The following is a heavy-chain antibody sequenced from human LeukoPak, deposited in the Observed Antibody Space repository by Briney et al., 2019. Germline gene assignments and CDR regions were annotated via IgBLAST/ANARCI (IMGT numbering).Heavy chain of an antibody. CDR3: ARQVSYSTSXXGYYFDY. Sequence: SLTXTVSGGSIXSXAYYWGWIXQPXGXGLXXXGSMYYSGNTYYNPSLKSRVTMSVDTPKNQFSLKLTSVTAADTAMFYCARQVSYSTSXXGYYFDYWGQGILVXVSS. D-gene: IGHD2-2*01. CDR2: MYYSGNT. J-gene: IGHJ4*02. CDR1: GGSIXSXAYY. V-gene: IGHV4-39*01.